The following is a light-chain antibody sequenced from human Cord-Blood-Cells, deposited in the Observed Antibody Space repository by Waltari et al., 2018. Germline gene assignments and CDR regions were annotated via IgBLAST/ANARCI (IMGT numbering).Light chain of an antibody. CDR3: QSYDSSLREV. J-gene: IGLJ2*01. Sequence: QSVLTQPPSVSGAPGQRVTISCTGSSSNIGAGYDVHWYQQLPGTAPKLLIYRKTNRPPGVPARFSGSKAGTSASLAITGLQAEDEADYYCQSYDSSLREVFGGGTKLTVL. CDR1: SSNIGAGYD. V-gene: IGLV1-40*01. CDR2: RKT.